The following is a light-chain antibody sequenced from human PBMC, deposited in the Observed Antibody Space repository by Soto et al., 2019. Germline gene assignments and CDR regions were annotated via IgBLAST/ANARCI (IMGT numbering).Light chain of an antibody. V-gene: IGLV4-69*01. Sequence: QLVLTQSPSASASLGASVKLTCTLSSGHSSYTIAWHQQQPEKGPRYLMKLNSDGSHTKGDGIPDRFSGSSSGAERYLTISSLQSEDEADYYCQTWDTGVVFGGGTKVTVL. CDR2: LNSDGSH. CDR3: QTWDTGVV. J-gene: IGLJ3*02. CDR1: SGHSSYT.